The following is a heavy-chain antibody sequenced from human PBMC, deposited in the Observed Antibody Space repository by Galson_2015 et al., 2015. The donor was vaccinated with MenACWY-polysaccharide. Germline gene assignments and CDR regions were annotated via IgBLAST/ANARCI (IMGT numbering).Heavy chain of an antibody. CDR3: STGDGHTTGFDY. D-gene: IGHD2-8*02. Sequence: SLRLSCAGSGFIFSSAWMNWVRQAPGKGLEWVGRIKSKPNGGTIEYAAPVKGRFTISRVDSKNTVYVQMNSLKTEDTAVYYCSTGDGHTTGFDYWGQGALVIVSS. CDR1: GFIFSSAW. CDR2: IKSKPNGGTI. V-gene: IGHV3-15*01. J-gene: IGHJ4*02.